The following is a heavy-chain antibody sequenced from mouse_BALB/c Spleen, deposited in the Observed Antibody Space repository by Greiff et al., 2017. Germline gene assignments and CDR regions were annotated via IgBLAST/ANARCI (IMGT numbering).Heavy chain of an antibody. V-gene: IGHV1S34*01. D-gene: IGHD2-2*01. CDR3: ARGVYGNDGYYAMDY. Sequence: LVKTGASVKISCKASGYSFTGYYMHWVKQSHGKSLEWIGYISCYNGATSYNQKFKGKATFTVDTSSSTAYMQFNSLTSEDSAVYYCARGVYGNDGYYAMDYWGQGTSVTVSS. CDR1: GYSFTGYY. CDR2: ISCYNGAT. J-gene: IGHJ4*01.